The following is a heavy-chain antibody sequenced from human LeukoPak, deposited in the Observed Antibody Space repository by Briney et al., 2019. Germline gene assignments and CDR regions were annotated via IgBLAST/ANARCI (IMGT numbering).Heavy chain of an antibody. Sequence: GGSLRLSCAASGFTFSSYAMHWVRQAPGKGLEYVSAISSNGGSTYYADSVKGRFTISRDNSKKALYLQMNSLRVEDTAVYYCAKTFRSTSMDVWGKGTTVTVSS. V-gene: IGHV3-64*04. D-gene: IGHD2-2*01. CDR1: GFTFSSYA. J-gene: IGHJ6*03. CDR2: ISSNGGST. CDR3: AKTFRSTSMDV.